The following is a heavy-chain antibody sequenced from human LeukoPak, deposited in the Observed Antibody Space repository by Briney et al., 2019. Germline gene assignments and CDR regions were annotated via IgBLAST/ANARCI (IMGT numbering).Heavy chain of an antibody. CDR3: ARGDYGDYSGGYYFDY. D-gene: IGHD4-17*01. V-gene: IGHV3-53*01. CDR2: IYSGGNT. J-gene: IGHJ4*02. Sequence: PGGSLRLSCAASGFTVSSNYMSWVRQAPGKGLEWVSVIYSGGNTYYADSVKGRFTISRDNSKNTLYLQMNSPRAEDTAVYYCARGDYGDYSGGYYFDYWGQGTLVTVSP. CDR1: GFTVSSNY.